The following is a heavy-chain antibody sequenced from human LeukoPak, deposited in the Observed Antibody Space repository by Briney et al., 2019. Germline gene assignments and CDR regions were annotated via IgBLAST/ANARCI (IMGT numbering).Heavy chain of an antibody. CDR1: GLTFSSYA. CDR3: ARGVVLGY. CDR2: ISYDGSNK. D-gene: IGHD2-15*01. J-gene: IGHJ4*02. Sequence: GRSLRLSCAASGLTFSSYAMHWVRQAPGKGLEGVAVISYDGSNKYYADSVKGRFTISRDNSKNTLYLQMNSLRAEDTAVYYCARGVVLGYWGQGTLVTVSS. V-gene: IGHV3-30-3*01.